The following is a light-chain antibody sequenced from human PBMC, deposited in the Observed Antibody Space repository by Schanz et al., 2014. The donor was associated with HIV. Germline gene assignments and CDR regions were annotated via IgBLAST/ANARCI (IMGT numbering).Light chain of an antibody. Sequence: DIQVTQSPSSLSASVGDRVTITCRASQDISISLNWYQQKPGKAPQLLIYASSLLHTGVPSRFSGSGSETHFTLTITALQFEDFATYYCQQSYSATPYTFGQGTKVEMK. J-gene: IGKJ2*01. CDR2: ASS. CDR1: QDISIS. V-gene: IGKV1-39*01. CDR3: QQSYSATPYT.